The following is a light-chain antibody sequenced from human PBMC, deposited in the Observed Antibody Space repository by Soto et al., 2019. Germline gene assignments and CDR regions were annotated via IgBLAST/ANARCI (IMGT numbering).Light chain of an antibody. J-gene: IGKJ1*01. CDR1: QIVSGKY. CDR2: SAS. V-gene: IGKV3-20*01. Sequence: EIVLTQSQGTLSLTPGERATLSWIARQIVSGKYLAWYHQRPGQAPRVLIHSASSRATGIPARFSGSGSGTDFTLTISSLEPEDFAVYYCQQYGYLGTFGQGTKVDIK. CDR3: QQYGYLGT.